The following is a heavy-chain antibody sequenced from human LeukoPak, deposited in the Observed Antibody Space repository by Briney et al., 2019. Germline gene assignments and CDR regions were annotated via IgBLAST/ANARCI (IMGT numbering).Heavy chain of an antibody. D-gene: IGHD4-17*01. CDR3: AKAVTTVTTRGFDF. V-gene: IGHV3-23*01. Sequence: TGGSLRLSCAASGFTFSSYAMNWVRQAPGKGLEWVSAITTSGDSTYYADSVKGRFTISRDNSKLTLYPQVNSLRAEDTAIYYCAKAVTTVTTRGFDFWGRGTLVTVSS. J-gene: IGHJ4*02. CDR2: ITTSGDST. CDR1: GFTFSSYA.